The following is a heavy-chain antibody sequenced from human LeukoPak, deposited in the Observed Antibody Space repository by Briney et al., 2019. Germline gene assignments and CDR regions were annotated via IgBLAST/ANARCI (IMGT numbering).Heavy chain of an antibody. CDR1: GGSISSGGYS. Sequence: EPSETLSLTCAVSGGSISSGGYSWSWIRQPPGKGLEWIGYIYHSGSTYYNPSLKSRVTISVDTSKNQFSLKLSSVTAADTAVYYCARVRDGDYGYIGFDPWGQGTLVTVSS. J-gene: IGHJ5*02. CDR2: IYHSGST. D-gene: IGHD4-17*01. V-gene: IGHV4-30-2*05. CDR3: ARVRDGDYGYIGFDP.